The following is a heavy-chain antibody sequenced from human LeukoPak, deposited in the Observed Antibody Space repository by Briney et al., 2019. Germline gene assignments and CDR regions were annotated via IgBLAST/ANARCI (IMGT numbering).Heavy chain of an antibody. CDR3: ARDLSGVTGYTYGRGIDY. Sequence: GGSLRLSCTASGFTFSSYWMSWVRQAPGKGLEWVANIKKDGSGKYYVDSVKGRFTISRDNAKTSLYLQMNSLRAEDTAVYYCARDLSGVTGYTYGRGIDYWGQGTLVTVSS. V-gene: IGHV3-7*01. D-gene: IGHD5-18*01. CDR1: GFTFSSYW. CDR2: IKKDGSGK. J-gene: IGHJ4*02.